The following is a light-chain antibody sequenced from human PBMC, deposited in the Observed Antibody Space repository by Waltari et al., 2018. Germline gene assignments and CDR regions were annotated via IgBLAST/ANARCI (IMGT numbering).Light chain of an antibody. CDR1: SSNIGAGYA. J-gene: IGLJ3*02. CDR3: QSYDLSLSGSRV. CDR2: DNN. V-gene: IGLV1-40*01. Sequence: QSVLTQPPSVSGAPGQRVTISCTGSSSNIGAGYAVHWYQQLPGTAPKLLIYDNNNRPSGVPDRFSGSKSGTSASLAITGLQAEDEADYYCQSYDLSLSGSRVFGGGTKLTVL.